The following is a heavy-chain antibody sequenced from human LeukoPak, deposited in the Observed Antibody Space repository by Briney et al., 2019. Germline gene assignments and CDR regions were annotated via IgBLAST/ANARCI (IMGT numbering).Heavy chain of an antibody. CDR1: GYTFMTYG. CDR2: ISAYNGNT. V-gene: IGHV1-18*01. D-gene: IGHD1-26*01. J-gene: IGHJ4*02. Sequence: GASVKVSCMASGYTFMTYGITWARQAPGQGLEWMGWISAYNGNTNYAQKLQGGVTMTTDTSTSTAYMELRSLRSDDTAVYYCARYVSYGYFDYWGQGTLVTVSS. CDR3: ARYVSYGYFDY.